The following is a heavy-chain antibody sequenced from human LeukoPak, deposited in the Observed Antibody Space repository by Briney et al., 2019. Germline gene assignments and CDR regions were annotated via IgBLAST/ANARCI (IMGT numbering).Heavy chain of an antibody. CDR1: GGTFSSYT. J-gene: IGHJ5*02. CDR3: ARAADCSSTSCYTKLYNWFDP. V-gene: IGHV1-69*02. D-gene: IGHD2-2*02. CDR2: IIPILGIA. Sequence: SVKVSCKASGGTFSSYTISWVRQAPGQGLEWMGRIIPILGIANYAQKFQGRVTITADKSTSTAYMELSSLRSEDTAVYYCARAADCSSTSCYTKLYNWFDPWGQGTLVTVSS.